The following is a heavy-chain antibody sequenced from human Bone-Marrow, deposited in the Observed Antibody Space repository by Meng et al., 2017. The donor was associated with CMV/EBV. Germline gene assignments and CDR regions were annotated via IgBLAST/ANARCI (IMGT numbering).Heavy chain of an antibody. J-gene: IGHJ4*02. Sequence: GGSLRLSCTTSGFNFGEYAMSWVRQAPGKGLEWVGFIRSEAFGGTAEYAAAVKGRFTISRDDSKSIAYLQMNSLKTEDTAVYYCARDKGLLECVDYWGQGTLVTVSS. D-gene: IGHD3-3*01. CDR3: ARDKGLLECVDY. CDR1: GFNFGEYA. CDR2: IRSEAFGGTA. V-gene: IGHV3-49*04.